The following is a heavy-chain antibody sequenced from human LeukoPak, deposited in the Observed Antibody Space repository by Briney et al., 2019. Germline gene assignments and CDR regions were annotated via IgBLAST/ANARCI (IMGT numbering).Heavy chain of an antibody. J-gene: IGHJ6*03. CDR3: TTSAASLGYCRDPGCSIGYYYHMDI. Sequence: GRSLRLSCAASGFTFSSYGMHWVRQAPGKGLEWVAVITYDGSDKYYADSVKGRFTISRDNSKNTLYLQMNSLKTEDTGVYYCTTSAASLGYCRDPGCSIGYYYHMDIWGKGTTVTVSS. D-gene: IGHD2-15*01. CDR2: ITYDGSDK. V-gene: IGHV3-30*03. CDR1: GFTFSSYG.